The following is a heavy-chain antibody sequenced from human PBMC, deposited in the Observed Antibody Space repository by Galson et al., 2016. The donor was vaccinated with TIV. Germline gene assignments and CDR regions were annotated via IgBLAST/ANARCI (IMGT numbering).Heavy chain of an antibody. V-gene: IGHV3-33*01. D-gene: IGHD6-25*01. CDR1: GFMFGSHG. CDR2: LWYDGGNR. Sequence: SLRLSCAASGFMFGSHGMHWVRQAPGKGLEWVAGLWYDGGNRIYAESVKGRFTISRENSKNTVYLQMSSLRDEDTAVYYCAREFSETSFDYWGQGTLVSVSS. CDR3: AREFSETSFDY. J-gene: IGHJ4*02.